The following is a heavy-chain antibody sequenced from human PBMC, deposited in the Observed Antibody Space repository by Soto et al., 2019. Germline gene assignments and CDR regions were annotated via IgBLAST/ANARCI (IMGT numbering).Heavy chain of an antibody. V-gene: IGHV4-34*01. Sequence: SETLSLTCAVYGGSFSGYYWSWIRQPPGKGLEWIGEINHSGSTNYNPSLKSRVTISVDTSKNQFSLKLTSVTAADTAVYYCARALPADAFDIWGQGTMVTVSS. J-gene: IGHJ3*02. CDR1: GGSFSGYY. CDR2: INHSGST. CDR3: ARALPADAFDI.